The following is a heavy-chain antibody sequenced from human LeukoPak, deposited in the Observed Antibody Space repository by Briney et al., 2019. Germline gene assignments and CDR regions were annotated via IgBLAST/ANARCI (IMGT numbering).Heavy chain of an antibody. V-gene: IGHV3-23*03. CDR3: ARVGGH. CDR1: GFTFSSSA. Sequence: PGGSLRLSCAASGFTFSSSAMSWVRQAPGKGLESVSVIYSAGSTYYADSVRGRFTISRDNAKNTLYLQMNSLRVEDTAVYYCARVGGHWGQGTLVTVSS. J-gene: IGHJ4*02. CDR2: IYSAGST. D-gene: IGHD3-10*01.